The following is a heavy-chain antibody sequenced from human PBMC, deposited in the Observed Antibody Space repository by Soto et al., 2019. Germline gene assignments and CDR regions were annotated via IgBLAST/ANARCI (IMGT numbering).Heavy chain of an antibody. CDR1: GGTFSSYA. CDR3: ARGRSVIVATFRDAFDI. CDR2: IIPIFGTA. D-gene: IGHD3-22*01. J-gene: IGHJ3*02. V-gene: IGHV1-69*13. Sequence: GASVKVSCKASGGTFSSYAISWVRQAPGQGLEWMGGIIPIFGTANYAQKFQGRVTITADESTSTAYMELSSLRSEDTAVYYRARGRSVIVATFRDAFDIWGQATMVTVSS.